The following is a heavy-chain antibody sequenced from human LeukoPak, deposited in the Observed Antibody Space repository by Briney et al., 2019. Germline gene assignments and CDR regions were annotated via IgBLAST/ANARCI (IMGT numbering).Heavy chain of an antibody. CDR1: GFTFSSYA. V-gene: IGHV3-72*01. CDR3: AREVAAAGTRSRPLDY. Sequence: PGGSLRLSCAASGFTFSSYAMSWVRQAPGKGLEWVGRTRNKANSYTTEYAASVKGRFTISRDDSKNSLYLQMNSLKTEDTAVYYCAREVAAAGTRSRPLDYWGQGTLVTVSS. D-gene: IGHD6-13*01. J-gene: IGHJ4*02. CDR2: TRNKANSYTT.